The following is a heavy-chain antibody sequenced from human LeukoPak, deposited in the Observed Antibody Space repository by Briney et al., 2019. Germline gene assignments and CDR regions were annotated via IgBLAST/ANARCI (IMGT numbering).Heavy chain of an antibody. V-gene: IGHV4-59*01. CDR2: IYYSGST. Sequence: SETLSLTCTVSGGSISSYYWSWIRQPPGKRLEWIGYIYYSGSTNYNPPLKSRVTISVDTSKNQFSLKLSSVTAADTAVYYCARDGVETGIYMDVWGKGTTVTVSS. CDR1: GGSISSYY. J-gene: IGHJ6*03. CDR3: ARDGVETGIYMDV. D-gene: IGHD3-3*01.